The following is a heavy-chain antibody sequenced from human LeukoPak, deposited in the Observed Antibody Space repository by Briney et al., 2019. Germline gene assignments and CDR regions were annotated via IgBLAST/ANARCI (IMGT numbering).Heavy chain of an antibody. D-gene: IGHD5-18*01. V-gene: IGHV3-53*01. CDR1: GFTVSSNY. CDR2: IYSGGST. J-gene: IGHJ4*02. CDR3: ARAGGYSYGFDY. Sequence: GGSLRLSCAASGFTVSSNYMSWVRQAPGKGLEWVSVIYSGGSTYYAGSVKGRFTISRDNSKNTLYLQMNSLRAEDTAVYYCARAGGYSYGFDYWGQGTLVTVSS.